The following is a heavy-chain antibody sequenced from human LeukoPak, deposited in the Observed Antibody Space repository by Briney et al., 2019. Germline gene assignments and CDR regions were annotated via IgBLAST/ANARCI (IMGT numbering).Heavy chain of an antibody. D-gene: IGHD2-15*01. CDR3: ARDMGLGYCDGGRCYSDFDL. Sequence: PGGSLRLSCAASGVTVSSNYMSWVRQAPGKGLEWVSVIYSGSNTYNADSVKGRFTISRDNSKSTLCLQMNNLRAEDTAVYYCARDMGLGYCDGGRCYSDFDLWGQGTVVTVSS. CDR1: GVTVSSNY. J-gene: IGHJ3*01. CDR2: IYSGSNT. V-gene: IGHV3-66*01.